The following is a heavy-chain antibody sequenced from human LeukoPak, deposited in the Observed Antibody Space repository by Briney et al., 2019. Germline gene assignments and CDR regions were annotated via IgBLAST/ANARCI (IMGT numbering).Heavy chain of an antibody. Sequence: PSETLSLTCAVYGGSFSGYYWSWIRQPPGKGLEWIGEINHSGSTNYNPSLKSRVTISVDTSKNQFSLKLSSVTAADTAVYYCARMLTFDYWGQGTLVTVSS. J-gene: IGHJ4*02. CDR3: ARMLTFDY. D-gene: IGHD3-16*01. CDR1: GGSFSGYY. V-gene: IGHV4-34*01. CDR2: INHSGST.